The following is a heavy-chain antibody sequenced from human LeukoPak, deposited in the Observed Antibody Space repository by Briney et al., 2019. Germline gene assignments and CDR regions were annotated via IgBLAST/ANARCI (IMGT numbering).Heavy chain of an antibody. J-gene: IGHJ5*02. V-gene: IGHV5-51*01. D-gene: IGHD1-14*01. CDR2: IYPDDSDT. CDR3: VRHPNITVVGNNWFDP. CDR1: GYSFSSYW. Sequence: GESLKISCKGSGYSFSSYWIGWVRQMPGKGLEWMGIIYPDDSDTRYSPSFQGQVTISADKSISTAYLQWSSLKASDTAMYYCVRHPNITVVGNNWFDPWGQGTLVTVSS.